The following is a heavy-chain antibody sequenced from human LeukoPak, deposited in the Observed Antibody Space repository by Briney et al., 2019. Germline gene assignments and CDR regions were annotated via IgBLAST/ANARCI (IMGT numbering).Heavy chain of an antibody. D-gene: IGHD3-9*01. Sequence: GGSLRLSCAASGFTFSSYGMHWVRQAPGKGLEWVAVISYDGSNKYHADSVKGRFTISRDNSKNTLYLQMNSLRAEDTAVYYCAKEEGRLTGSLFRYWGQGTLVTVSS. CDR3: AKEEGRLTGSLFRY. V-gene: IGHV3-30*18. J-gene: IGHJ4*02. CDR1: GFTFSSYG. CDR2: ISYDGSNK.